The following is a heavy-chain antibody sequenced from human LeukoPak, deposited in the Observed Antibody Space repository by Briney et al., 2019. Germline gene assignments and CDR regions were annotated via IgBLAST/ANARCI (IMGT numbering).Heavy chain of an antibody. CDR3: ACVVVTAGGWFDAFDI. CDR2: IIPIFGTA. Sequence: GASVKVSCKASGGTFSSYAISWVRQAPGQGLEWMGGIIPIFGTANYAQKFRGRVTITADESTSTAYMELSSLRSEDTAVYYCACVVVTAGGWFDAFDIWGQGTMVTVSS. D-gene: IGHD2-21*02. V-gene: IGHV1-69*01. J-gene: IGHJ3*02. CDR1: GGTFSSYA.